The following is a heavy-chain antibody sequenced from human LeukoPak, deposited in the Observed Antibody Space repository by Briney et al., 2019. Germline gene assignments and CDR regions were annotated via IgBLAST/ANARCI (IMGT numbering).Heavy chain of an antibody. D-gene: IGHD4-23*01. Sequence: GGSLRLSGAASGFTFSSYGMHWVRQAPGKGLEWVAFIRYDGSNKYYADSVKGRFTISRDNSKNTLYLQMNSLRAEDTAVYYCAKDSSYDGNSPLDYWGQGTLVTVSS. J-gene: IGHJ4*02. CDR3: AKDSSYDGNSPLDY. V-gene: IGHV3-30*02. CDR2: IRYDGSNK. CDR1: GFTFSSYG.